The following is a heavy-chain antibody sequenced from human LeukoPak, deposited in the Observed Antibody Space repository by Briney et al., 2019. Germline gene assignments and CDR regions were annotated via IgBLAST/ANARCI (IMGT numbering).Heavy chain of an antibody. CDR2: ISSSSSYI. D-gene: IGHD3-10*01. CDR3: ARGTSMVRGVLLT. V-gene: IGHV3-21*01. CDR1: GFTFSSYS. J-gene: IGHJ5*02. Sequence: GGSLRLSCAASGFTFSSYSMNWVRQAPGKGLEWVSSISSSSSYIYYADSVKGRFTISRDNAKNSLYLQMNSLRAEDTAVYYCARGTSMVRGVLLTWGQGTLVPVSS.